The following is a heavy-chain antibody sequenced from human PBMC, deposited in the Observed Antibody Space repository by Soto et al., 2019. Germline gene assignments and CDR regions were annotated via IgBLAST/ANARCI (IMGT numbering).Heavy chain of an antibody. D-gene: IGHD6-6*01. Sequence: QVQLQESGPGLVKPSQTLSLTCTVSGGSISSGDYYWSWIRQPPGKGLEWIGYIYYSGSTYYNPSLNSRVXXSXDXXKNQFSLKLSSVTAADTAVYYCARDLIDSSSAPPFWGQGTLVTVSS. V-gene: IGHV4-30-4*01. CDR3: ARDLIDSSSAPPF. J-gene: IGHJ4*02. CDR2: IYYSGST. CDR1: GGSISSGDYY.